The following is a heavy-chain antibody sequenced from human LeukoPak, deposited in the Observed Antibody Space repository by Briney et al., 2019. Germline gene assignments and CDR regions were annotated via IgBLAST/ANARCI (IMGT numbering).Heavy chain of an antibody. CDR2: INPNSGGT. V-gene: IGHV1-2*06. CDR1: GYTFTGYY. D-gene: IGHD4-23*01. J-gene: IGHJ4*02. Sequence: ASVKVSCKASGYTFTGYYMHWVRQAPGQGLEWMGRINPNSGGTNYAQKFQGRVTMTRDTSISTAYMELSRLRPDDTAVYYCARDPAVGDFDYWGQGTLVTVSS. CDR3: ARDPAVGDFDY.